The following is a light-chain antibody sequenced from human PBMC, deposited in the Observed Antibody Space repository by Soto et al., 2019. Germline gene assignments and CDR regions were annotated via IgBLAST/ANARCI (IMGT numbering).Light chain of an antibody. Sequence: VRPKSQATLSVSPVDRSTLYFTAVQPLNNNVAWYQHKPGQAPRLLIYGASTRATGISARFSGSGSGTEFTLTISSLQSEDFAVYYCQQYENWPPSITFGQGKRREIK. V-gene: IGKV3-15*01. CDR1: QPLNNN. CDR2: GAS. J-gene: IGKJ5*01. CDR3: QQYENWPPSIT.